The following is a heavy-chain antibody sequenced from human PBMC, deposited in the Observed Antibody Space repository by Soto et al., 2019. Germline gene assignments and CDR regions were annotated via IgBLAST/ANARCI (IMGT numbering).Heavy chain of an antibody. CDR1: GYTFTGYY. CDR2: ISAYNGNT. CDR3: AKSGSYLQNWFDP. V-gene: IGHV1-18*04. Sequence: GASVKVSCKASGYTFTGYYMHWVRQAPGQGLEWMGWISAYNGNTNYAQKLQGRVTMTTDTSTSTAYMELRSLRSDDTAVYYCAKSGSYLQNWFDPWGQGTLVTVSS. D-gene: IGHD1-26*01. J-gene: IGHJ5*02.